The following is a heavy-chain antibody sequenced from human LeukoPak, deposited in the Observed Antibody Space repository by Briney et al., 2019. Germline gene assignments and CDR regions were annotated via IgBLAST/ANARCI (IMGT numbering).Heavy chain of an antibody. J-gene: IGHJ6*04. CDR1: GFTFSTYE. V-gene: IGHV3-48*01. CDR3: ARDGSGYCSSTSCPGMDV. D-gene: IGHD2-2*03. CDR2: ISSSSSTI. Sequence: GGSLRLSCEASGFTFSTYEMNWVRQTPGKGLEWVSYISSSSSTIYYADSVKGRFTISRDNAKNSLYLQMNSLRAEDTAVYYCARDGSGYCSSTSCPGMDVWGKGTTVTVSS.